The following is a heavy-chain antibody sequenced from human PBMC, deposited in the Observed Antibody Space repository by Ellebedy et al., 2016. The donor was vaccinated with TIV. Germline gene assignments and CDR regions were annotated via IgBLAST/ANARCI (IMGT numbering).Heavy chain of an antibody. V-gene: IGHV4-34*01. CDR2: INHSGST. Sequence: MPSETLSLTCAVYGGSFSGHYWSWIRQSPGKGLEWIGEINHSGSTTYNPSLKSRVTISADTSKNQFSLQLSSVTAADTAVYYCARAPDIAVAGTRKFDSWGQGTLVTVSS. CDR1: GGSFSGHY. J-gene: IGHJ4*02. CDR3: ARAPDIAVAGTRKFDS. D-gene: IGHD6-19*01.